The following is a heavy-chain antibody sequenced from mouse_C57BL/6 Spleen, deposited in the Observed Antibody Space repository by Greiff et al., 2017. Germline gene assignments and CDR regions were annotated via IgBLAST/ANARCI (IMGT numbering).Heavy chain of an antibody. Sequence: QVQLQQSGPELVKPGASVKISCKASGYAFSSSWMNWVKQRPGKGLEWIGRIYPGDGDTNYNGKFKGKATLTADKSSSTAYMQLSSLTSEDSAVYCCARESNYVYYFDYWGQGTTLTVSS. V-gene: IGHV1-82*01. CDR3: ARESNYVYYFDY. CDR2: IYPGDGDT. D-gene: IGHD2-5*01. CDR1: GYAFSSSW. J-gene: IGHJ2*01.